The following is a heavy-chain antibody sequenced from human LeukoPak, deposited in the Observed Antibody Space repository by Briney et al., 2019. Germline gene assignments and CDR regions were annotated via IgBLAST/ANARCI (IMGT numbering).Heavy chain of an antibody. CDR2: INPSGGST. Sequence: ASVKVSCKASGGTFSSYAISWVRQAPGQGLEWMGIINPSGGSTSYAQKFQGRVTMTRDTSTSTVYMELSSLRSEDTAVYYCARPSSGSVYYFDYWGQGTLVTVSS. CDR1: GGTFSSYA. V-gene: IGHV1-46*01. J-gene: IGHJ4*02. D-gene: IGHD6-19*01. CDR3: ARPSSGSVYYFDY.